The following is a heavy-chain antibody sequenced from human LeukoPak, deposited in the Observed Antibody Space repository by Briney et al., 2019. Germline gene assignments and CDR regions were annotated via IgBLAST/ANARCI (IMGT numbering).Heavy chain of an antibody. CDR2: ISSNGGGT. CDR1: GFTFSSYA. Sequence: GGSLRLSCAASGFTFSSYAMHWVRQAPRKGLEYVSSISSNGGGTYYANSVKGRFTISRDNSNNTLYLQMGSLRAEDMAVYFCARVRDSGYLDNWGQGTLVTVSS. V-gene: IGHV3-64*01. D-gene: IGHD1-26*01. J-gene: IGHJ4*02. CDR3: ARVRDSGYLDN.